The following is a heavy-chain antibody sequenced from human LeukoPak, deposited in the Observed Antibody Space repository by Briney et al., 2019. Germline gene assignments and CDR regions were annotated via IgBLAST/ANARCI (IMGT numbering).Heavy chain of an antibody. V-gene: IGHV4-34*01. D-gene: IGHD3-22*01. J-gene: IGHJ4*02. Sequence: PSETLSLTCAVYGGSFSGYYWSWIRQPPGKGLEWIGEINHSGSTNYNPSLKSRVTISVDTSKNQFSLKLSSVTAADTAVYYCASKKPGYYDSSGWGSFDYWGQGTLVTVSS. CDR3: ASKKPGYYDSSGWGSFDY. CDR1: GGSFSGYY. CDR2: INHSGST.